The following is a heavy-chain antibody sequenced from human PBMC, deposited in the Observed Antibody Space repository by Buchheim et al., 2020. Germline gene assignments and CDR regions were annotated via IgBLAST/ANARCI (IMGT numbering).Heavy chain of an antibody. D-gene: IGHD3-16*01. J-gene: IGHJ4*02. V-gene: IGHV3-74*01. CDR3: ARDFGGPSDC. Sequence: EVQLVESGGGLVQPGGSLRLSCAASGFTFSSSCMHWVPQAPGKGLVWVSRMNSDGSTTRYAESVRGRFTISRDNAKNTLYLQMNSLGAEDTAVYYCARDFGGPSDCWGQGTL. CDR1: GFTFSSSC. CDR2: MNSDGSTT.